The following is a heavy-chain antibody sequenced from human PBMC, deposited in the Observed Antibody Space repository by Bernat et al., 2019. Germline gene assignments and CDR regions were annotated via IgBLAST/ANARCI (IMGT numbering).Heavy chain of an antibody. V-gene: IGHV3-74*01. CDR3: ARVPTRTFYYMDV. CDR2: INSDGSSA. D-gene: IGHD2-2*01. CDR1: GFTFSGYW. Sequence: EVLLVESGGGLVQPGGSLRLSCAASGFTFSGYWMHWVRQAPGKGLEWVSRINSDGSSATYADSVEGRFTISRDNAKNTLYLEMKSMRDEDTAVYYCARVPTRTFYYMDVWGKGTTVIVSS. J-gene: IGHJ6*03.